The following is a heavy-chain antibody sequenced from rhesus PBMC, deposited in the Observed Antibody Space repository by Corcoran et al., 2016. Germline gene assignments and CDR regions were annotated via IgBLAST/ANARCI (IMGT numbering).Heavy chain of an antibody. J-gene: IGHJ5-1*01. Sequence: QVQLQESGPGLIKSSETLSLTCGVSGGSISGTFWSWFRQAPGKGLEWIGRTDGSGVSPPTTPSPTMRVTISADTSKNQFSLPRDSVTASDTAVYYCVRDDHGDFPRYRLDVWGPGVLISVSS. CDR1: GGSISGTF. CDR2: TDGSGVSP. CDR3: VRDDHGDFPRYRLDV. V-gene: IGHV4-147*01.